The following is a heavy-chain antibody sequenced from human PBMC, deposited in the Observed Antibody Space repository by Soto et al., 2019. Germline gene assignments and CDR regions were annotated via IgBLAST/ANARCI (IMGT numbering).Heavy chain of an antibody. CDR3: SRVVSVVLTAPWSFDI. D-gene: IGHD2-21*02. Sequence: ASVKVSCKASGYTFTSYGISWVRQAPGQGLEWMGWISAYNGNTNYAQKLQGRVTMTTDTSTSTAYMELSSLRSEDTAVYYCSRVVSVVLTAPWSFDIWGQGTMVTVSS. CDR2: ISAYNGNT. V-gene: IGHV1-18*01. J-gene: IGHJ3*02. CDR1: GYTFTSYG.